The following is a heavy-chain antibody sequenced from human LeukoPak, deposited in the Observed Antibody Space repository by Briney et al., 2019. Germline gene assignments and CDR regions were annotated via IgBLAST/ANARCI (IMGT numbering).Heavy chain of an antibody. V-gene: IGHV1-46*01. CDR3: ARSVEMATITLVGDAFDI. CDR2: INPSGGST. CDR1: GYTFTGYY. J-gene: IGHJ3*02. Sequence: ASVKVSCKASGYTFTGYYMHWVRQAPGQGLEWMGLINPSGGSTTYAQKFKGRVTMTRDTSTSTVYMELSSLRSEDTAVYYCARSVEMATITLVGDAFDIWGQGTMVTVSS. D-gene: IGHD5-24*01.